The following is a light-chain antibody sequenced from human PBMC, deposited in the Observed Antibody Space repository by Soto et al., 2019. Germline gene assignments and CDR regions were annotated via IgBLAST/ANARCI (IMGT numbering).Light chain of an antibody. CDR2: GAS. CDR1: QSVNSIY. J-gene: IGKJ1*01. V-gene: IGKV3-20*01. Sequence: VLTQSPGTLSLSPGERATLSCRASQSVNSIYLAWYQQKPGQPPRLLIYGASSRATGIPDRFSGSGSGTDFTLTSSRLEPDDFAVYYCQVLGSSLWTFDQGTKVENK. CDR3: QVLGSSLWT.